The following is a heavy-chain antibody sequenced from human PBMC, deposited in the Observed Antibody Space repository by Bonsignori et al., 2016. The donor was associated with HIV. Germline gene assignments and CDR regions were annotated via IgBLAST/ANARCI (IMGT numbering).Heavy chain of an antibody. V-gene: IGHV3-74*01. CDR1: GFTFSTYW. D-gene: IGHD1-26*01. J-gene: IGHJ4*02. CDR3: VKRMEMGGSEPFDY. CDR2: IKNDGSST. Sequence: EVQLVESGGGLVQPGGSLRLSCAASGFTFSTYWMHWVRQAPGKGLVWVSYIKNDGSSTRYADSVKGRIHHLQRRRQRTPCICKMKQSKEPRTTAVYYCVKRMEMGGSEPFDYWAGNPGHVS.